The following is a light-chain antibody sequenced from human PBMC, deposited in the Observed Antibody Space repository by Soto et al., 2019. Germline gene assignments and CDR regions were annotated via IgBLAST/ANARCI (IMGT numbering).Light chain of an antibody. CDR3: HQYGTAPLT. J-gene: IGKJ3*01. V-gene: IGKV3-20*01. CDR2: GAS. CDR1: PSVAANY. Sequence: EVGLTQSPGTLSLSPGERATLSCRASPSVAANYLAWNQQKRGQAPRLLIYGASSRATGIPDRFSGSGSGTDFTLTISRLEPEDFSVYYCHQYGTAPLTFGPGTKVDIK.